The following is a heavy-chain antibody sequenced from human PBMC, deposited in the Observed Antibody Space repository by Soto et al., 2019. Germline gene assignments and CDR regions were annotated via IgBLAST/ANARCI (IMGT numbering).Heavy chain of an antibody. D-gene: IGHD4-4*01. CDR2: ISTLGNYE. CDR3: AREGIFNYNEYSFDF. Sequence: VQLVESGGGLVKPGGSLRLSCAASGFTFGHYHMNWFRQAPGKGLEWVSSISTLGNYENYADSVKGRFSVSRDNSKNSVSLQMNSLRVEDTAIYYCAREGIFNYNEYSFDFWGQGTLVTVSS. J-gene: IGHJ4*02. V-gene: IGHV3-21*01. CDR1: GFTFGHYH.